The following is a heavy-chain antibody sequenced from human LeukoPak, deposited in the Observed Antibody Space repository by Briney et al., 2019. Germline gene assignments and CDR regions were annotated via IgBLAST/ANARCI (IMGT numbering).Heavy chain of an antibody. CDR1: GGSISGYY. CDR2: IYHNGGT. CDR3: ARHLRAVAGGRYFDY. Sequence: SETLSLTCTVSGGSISGYYWSWIRQPPGKGLEWMGYIYHNGGTNYNPSLQSRLTISVDTSKNQFSLKLSSVTAADTAVYYCARHLRAVAGGRYFDYWGQGTQVTVSS. D-gene: IGHD6-19*01. J-gene: IGHJ4*02. V-gene: IGHV4-59*08.